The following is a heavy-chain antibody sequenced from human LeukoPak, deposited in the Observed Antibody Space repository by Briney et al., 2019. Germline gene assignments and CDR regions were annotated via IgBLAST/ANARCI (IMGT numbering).Heavy chain of an antibody. CDR2: IRYDGSNK. V-gene: IGHV3-30*02. J-gene: IGHJ4*02. D-gene: IGHD2-15*01. CDR3: AKDRGAYCSGGSCYPFDQ. Sequence: GGSLRLSCAASGFTFSSYGMHWVRQAPGKGLEWVAFIRYDGSNKYYADSVKGRFTISRDNSKNTLYLQMNSLRAEDTAVYYCAKDRGAYCSGGSCYPFDQWGQGTLVTVSS. CDR1: GFTFSSYG.